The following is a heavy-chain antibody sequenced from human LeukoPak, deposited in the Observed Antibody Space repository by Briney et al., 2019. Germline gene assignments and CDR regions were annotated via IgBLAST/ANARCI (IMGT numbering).Heavy chain of an antibody. CDR1: GYTFTSYY. CDR3: ARGITMIVVVHPGRAFDI. CDR2: INPSGGST. V-gene: IGHV1-46*01. Sequence: WASVKVSCKASGYTFTSYYMHWVRQAPGQGLEWMGIINPSGGSTGYAQKFQGRVTMTRDTSTSTVYMELSSLRSEDTAVYYCARGITMIVVVHPGRAFDIWGQGTMVTVSS. D-gene: IGHD3-22*01. J-gene: IGHJ3*02.